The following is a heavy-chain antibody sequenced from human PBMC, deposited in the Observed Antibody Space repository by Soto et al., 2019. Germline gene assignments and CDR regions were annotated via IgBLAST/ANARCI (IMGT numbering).Heavy chain of an antibody. D-gene: IGHD6-6*01. CDR3: ARRARPDFYYMDV. Sequence: GGSLRLSCAASGFTLSGYAMDWVRQAPGKGLEYVSGISSNGVGRYYANSVQGRFTISRDNSKNTVYLQMGSLRPEDMAVYYCARRARPDFYYMDVWGKGTTVTVSS. J-gene: IGHJ6*03. CDR1: GFTLSGYA. CDR2: ISSNGVGR. V-gene: IGHV3-64*01.